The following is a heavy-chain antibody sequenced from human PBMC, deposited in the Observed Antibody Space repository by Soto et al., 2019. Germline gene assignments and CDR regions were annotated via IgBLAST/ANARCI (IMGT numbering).Heavy chain of an antibody. CDR2: INHSGST. D-gene: IGHD3-3*01. Sequence: KPSETLSLTCAVYGGSFSGYYWSWIRQPPGKGLEWIGEINHSGSTNYNPSLKSRVTISVDTSKNQFSLKLSSVTAADTAVYYCASSYYDFWSGYYFGSPPDYWGQGTLVTVSS. V-gene: IGHV4-34*01. CDR3: ASSYYDFWSGYYFGSPPDY. J-gene: IGHJ4*02. CDR1: GGSFSGYY.